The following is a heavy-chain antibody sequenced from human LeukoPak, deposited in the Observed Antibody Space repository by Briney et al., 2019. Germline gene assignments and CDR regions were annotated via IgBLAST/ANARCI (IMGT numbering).Heavy chain of an antibody. CDR2: IYYSGST. CDR1: GGSISSYY. V-gene: IGHV4-59*01. CDR3: AGGALISYSYGPFDY. J-gene: IGHJ4*02. D-gene: IGHD5-18*01. Sequence: SETLSLTCTVSGGSISSYYCSWIRRPPGKGLEWIGYIYYSGSTNYNPSLKSRVTISVDTSKNQFSLKLSSVTAADTAVYYCAGGALISYSYGPFDYWGQGALVTVSS.